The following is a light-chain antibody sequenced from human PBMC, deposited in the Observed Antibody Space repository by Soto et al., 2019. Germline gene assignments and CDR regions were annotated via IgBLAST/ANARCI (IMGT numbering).Light chain of an antibody. CDR2: GAS. J-gene: IGKJ1*01. CDR1: QSISSN. CDR3: QQYIQWPRT. V-gene: IGKV3-15*01. Sequence: EIVMTQSPSTLSVSRGERATLSCRASQSISSNLAWYQKKPGQAPRLLIYGASSRATDTPARFSGSGSGTEFTLTISSLQSEDLAVYYCQQYIQWPRTFGQGTRWIS.